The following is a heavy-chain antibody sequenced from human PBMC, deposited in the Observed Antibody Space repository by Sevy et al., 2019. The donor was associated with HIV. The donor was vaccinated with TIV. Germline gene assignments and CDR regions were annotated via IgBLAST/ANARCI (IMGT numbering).Heavy chain of an antibody. J-gene: IGHJ4*02. D-gene: IGHD5-12*01. CDR2: IDYSGSA. V-gene: IGHV4-59*01. CDR1: GGSISRYY. CDR3: AWGYRSAYYFDS. Sequence: SETLSLTCTVSGGSISRYYWSWIRQPPGKGLEWIGYIDYSGSASYNPSLKSRVTMSVDTSEILLSLQVRSVTAADTDVYYGAWGYRSAYYFDSWGQGALVTVSS.